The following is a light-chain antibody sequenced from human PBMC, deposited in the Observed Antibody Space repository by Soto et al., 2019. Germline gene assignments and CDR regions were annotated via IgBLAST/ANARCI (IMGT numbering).Light chain of an antibody. CDR2: GAS. V-gene: IGKV3-15*01. CDR3: EQYNNWPIT. CDR1: QSVSSK. Sequence: EILLTQSAATLSGSPGERATLSWGASQSVSSKLAWYQQKPGQAPSLLIYGASTRETGTPARFSGSGSGTEFTLTISSLQSEDFAVYYCEQYNNWPITFGQGTRLEIK. J-gene: IGKJ5*01.